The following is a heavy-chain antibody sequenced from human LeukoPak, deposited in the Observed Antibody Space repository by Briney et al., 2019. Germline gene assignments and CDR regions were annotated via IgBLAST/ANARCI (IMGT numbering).Heavy chain of an antibody. CDR3: EHLVWEYVGGLDV. CDR1: GFTFRSYG. D-gene: IGHD3/OR15-3a*01. CDR2: IYTNGRDT. J-gene: IGHJ6*02. V-gene: IGHV3-23*05. Sequence: PGGSLRLSCVASGFTFRSYGMNWVRQAPGKGLEWVSGIYTNGRDTRYADSVKGRFTISRDNSKNTLYLQMHSLRVEDTAVYYCEHLVWEYVGGLDVWGRGTTVTVSS.